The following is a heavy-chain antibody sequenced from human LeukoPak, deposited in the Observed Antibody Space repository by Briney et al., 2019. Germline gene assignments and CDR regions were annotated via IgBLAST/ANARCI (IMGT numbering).Heavy chain of an antibody. V-gene: IGHV3-23*01. CDR3: AKVGGSGWYYFDY. CDR2: ISSSGGST. CDR1: GFTFSSYA. Sequence: PGGSLRLSCAASGFTFSSYAMSWVRQAPGKGLEWVSAISSSGGSTYYADSVKGRFTISRDNSKNTLYLQMNSLRAEDTAVYYCAKVGGSGWYYFDYWGQGTLVTVSS. D-gene: IGHD6-19*01. J-gene: IGHJ4*02.